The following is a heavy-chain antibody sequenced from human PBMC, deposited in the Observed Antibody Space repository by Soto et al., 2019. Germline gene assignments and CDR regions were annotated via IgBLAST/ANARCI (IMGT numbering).Heavy chain of an antibody. CDR2: ISGSGGST. CDR3: AKDTYYYGSGSYYPSFDY. D-gene: IGHD3-10*01. Sequence: GSLRLSCAASGFTFSSYAMSWVRQAPGKGLEWVSAISGSGGSTYYADSVKGRFTISRDNSKSTLYLQMNSLRAEDTAVYYCAKDTYYYGSGSYYPSFDYWGQGTLVTVSS. CDR1: GFTFSSYA. V-gene: IGHV3-23*01. J-gene: IGHJ4*02.